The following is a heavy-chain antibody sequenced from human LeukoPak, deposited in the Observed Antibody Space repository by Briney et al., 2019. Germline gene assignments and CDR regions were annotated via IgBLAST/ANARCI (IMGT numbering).Heavy chain of an antibody. J-gene: IGHJ4*02. D-gene: IGHD6-19*01. CDR3: ARAGYSSAVVDY. V-gene: IGHV4-61*01. CDR1: GGSVSSGSHY. Sequence: SETLSLTCTVSGGSVSSGSHYWSWIRQPPGKGLEWIGYIYYSESANYNPSLKSRVTISMDTSKNQFSLKLSSVTAVDTAVYYCARAGYSSAVVDYWGRGTLVTVSS. CDR2: IYYSESA.